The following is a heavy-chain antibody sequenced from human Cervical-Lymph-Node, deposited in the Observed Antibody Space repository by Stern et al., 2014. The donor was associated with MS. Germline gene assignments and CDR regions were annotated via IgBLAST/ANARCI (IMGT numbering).Heavy chain of an antibody. Sequence: QVQLVQSGAEVKKPGASVKVSCKVSGSTLTDFFMHWVRQPPGKGLEWMGGFDPEDGETIYAQKFQGRVTVTEDTSTDTAYMELSSLRSDDTAVYYCATDYNYWGQGTLVTVSS. J-gene: IGHJ4*02. V-gene: IGHV1-24*01. CDR3: ATDYNY. CDR2: FDPEDGET. D-gene: IGHD3-10*01. CDR1: GSTLTDFF.